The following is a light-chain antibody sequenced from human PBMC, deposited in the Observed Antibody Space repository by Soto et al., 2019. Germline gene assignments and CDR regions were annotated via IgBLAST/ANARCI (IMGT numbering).Light chain of an antibody. CDR1: HIVMKD. CDR3: QQFGSSFIT. V-gene: IGKV3-20*01. J-gene: IGKJ5*01. CDR2: DSS. Sequence: VMTQSPATLSVSPGERATLSCRASHIVMKDLAWYQQKPGQAPRLLIYDSSTRASRVPDRFSGSGSGTDFTLTISRLEREDFAVYFCQQFGSSFITFGQGTRLEIK.